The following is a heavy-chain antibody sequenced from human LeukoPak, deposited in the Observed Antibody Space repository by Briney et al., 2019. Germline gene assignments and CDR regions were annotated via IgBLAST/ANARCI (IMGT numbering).Heavy chain of an antibody. CDR3: ARRAGGYSHPYDY. CDR2: IYSGVTT. D-gene: IGHD4-23*01. Sequence: PGGSLRLSCAVSGFTVSGNYMSWVRQAPGKGLEWVSLIYSGVTTYYADSVKGRFTISRDNSKNTLYLQMNSLRAEDTAVYYCARRAGGYSHPYDYWGQGIFVTVSS. V-gene: IGHV3-53*01. CDR1: GFTVSGNY. J-gene: IGHJ4*02.